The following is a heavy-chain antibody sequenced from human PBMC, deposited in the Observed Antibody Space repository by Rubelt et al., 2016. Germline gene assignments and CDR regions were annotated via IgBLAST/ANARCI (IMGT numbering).Heavy chain of an antibody. V-gene: IGHV4-34*01. D-gene: IGHD3-10*01. CDR2: INHSGST. CDR3: ARFGPQRATIDY. Sequence: QVQLQQWGAGLLKPSETLSLTCAVYGGSFSGYYWSWIRQPPGKGLEWIGEINHSGSTNYNPSLKSRVSISVATSKNQFALKLSSVTAADTAVYYCARFGPQRATIDYWGQGTLVTVSS. CDR1: GGSFSGYY. J-gene: IGHJ4*02.